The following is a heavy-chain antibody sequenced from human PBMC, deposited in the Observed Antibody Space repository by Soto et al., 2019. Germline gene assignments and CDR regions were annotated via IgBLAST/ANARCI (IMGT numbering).Heavy chain of an antibody. CDR1: GFTFSRQA. CDR2: IRYDGNDK. J-gene: IGHJ4*02. Sequence: QVQLVESGGGVVQPERSLRLSCAASGFTFSRQAMHWVRQAPGRGLEWVAVIRYDGNDKYYADAVKGRFTISRDNPKKTVYLQMNSLRGEDTAMYYCATGVLGFCTGGNCPVEYWGQGTLVTVSS. V-gene: IGHV3-33*03. D-gene: IGHD2-15*01. CDR3: ATGVLGFCTGGNCPVEY.